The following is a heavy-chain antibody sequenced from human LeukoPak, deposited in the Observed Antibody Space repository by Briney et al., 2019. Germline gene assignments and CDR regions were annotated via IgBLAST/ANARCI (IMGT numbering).Heavy chain of an antibody. D-gene: IGHD2-2*01. V-gene: IGHV3-15*01. J-gene: IGHJ4*02. CDR2: IKNKTHGGAT. CDR1: GFTFSSAW. Sequence: GGSLRLSCAASGFTFSSAWMTWVRQAPGKGLEWVGHIKNKTHGGATDYAAPVKGRFIISRDDSTNTLYLQMNSLRTEDTAVYYCARGFCSSTSCYQGPFDFWGQGTLVTVSS. CDR3: ARGFCSSTSCYQGPFDF.